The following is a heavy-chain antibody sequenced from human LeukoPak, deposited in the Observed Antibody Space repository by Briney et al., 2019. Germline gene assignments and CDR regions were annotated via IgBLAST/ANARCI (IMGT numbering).Heavy chain of an antibody. CDR2: IHYSGNT. V-gene: IGHV4-59*01. CDR3: ARGRGHSYGQYYFNY. J-gene: IGHJ4*02. CDR1: GASISSSS. Sequence: SETLSLTCTVSGASISSSSWSWIRQPPGKGLEWIGYIHYSGNTNYNPSLKSRVTISVDTTKNQFSLNLSSVTAADTAVYYCARGRGHSYGQYYFNYWGQGTLVTVSS. D-gene: IGHD5-18*01.